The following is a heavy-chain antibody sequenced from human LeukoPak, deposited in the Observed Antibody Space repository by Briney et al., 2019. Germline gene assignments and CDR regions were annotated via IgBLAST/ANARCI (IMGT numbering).Heavy chain of an antibody. Sequence: SETLSLTCTVSGGSVTTSYYWSWIRQPPGKGLEWIGEINHSGSTNYNPSLKSRVTISVDTSKNQFSLKLSSVTAADTAVYYCARLVPSSSWFYYYYYGMDVWGQGTTVTVSS. CDR3: ARLVPSSSWFYYYYYGMDV. J-gene: IGHJ6*02. CDR1: GGSVTTSYY. V-gene: IGHV4-34*01. D-gene: IGHD6-13*01. CDR2: INHSGST.